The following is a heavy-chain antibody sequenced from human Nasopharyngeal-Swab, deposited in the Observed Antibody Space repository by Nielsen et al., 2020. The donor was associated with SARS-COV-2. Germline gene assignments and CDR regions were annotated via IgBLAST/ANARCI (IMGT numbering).Heavy chain of an antibody. D-gene: IGHD6-6*01. CDR1: GYTFNNNA. Sequence: ASVKVSCKASGYTFNNNAISWVRQAPGQGLEWMGWISAYNGNTNYAQKLQGRVTMTTDTSTSTAYMELRSLRSDDTAVYYCARVSNVEYSSMTYYYYGMDVWGQGTTVTVSS. CDR3: ARVSNVEYSSMTYYYYGMDV. J-gene: IGHJ6*02. CDR2: ISAYNGNT. V-gene: IGHV1-18*01.